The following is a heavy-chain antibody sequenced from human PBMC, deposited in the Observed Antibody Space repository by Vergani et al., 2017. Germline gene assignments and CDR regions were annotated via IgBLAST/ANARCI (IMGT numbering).Heavy chain of an antibody. CDR1: GFIFSDHY. CDR2: IRSKAYGQAT. D-gene: IGHD3-10*01. CDR3: VRDQVTMLRGSDALDI. J-gene: IGHJ3*02. V-gene: IGHV3-71*04. Sequence: EVQVVESGGGLVQPGGSLRLSCAASGFIFSDHYMDWVRQAPGQGLEWVGGIRSKAYGQATIYAAFVKGRFTISRDDSKSIAYLQMNNLQTEDTAMYYCVRDQVTMLRGSDALDIWGQGTMVTVSS.